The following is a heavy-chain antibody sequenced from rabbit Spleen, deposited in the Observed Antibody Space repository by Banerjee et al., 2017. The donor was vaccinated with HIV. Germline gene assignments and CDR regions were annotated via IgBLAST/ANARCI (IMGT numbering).Heavy chain of an antibody. Sequence: QSLEESGGDLVKPGASLTLTCTASGFSFSYSSYMCWVRQAPGKGLEWIACIDTGSSGFTYYASWAKGRFTISKASSTTVTLQMTSLTVVDMATYFCARDAGSGPYIDGYFDLWGQGTLVTVS. J-gene: IGHJ4*01. CDR1: GFSFSYSSY. D-gene: IGHD8-1*01. CDR3: ARDAGSGPYIDGYFDL. CDR2: IDTGSSGFT. V-gene: IGHV1S40*01.